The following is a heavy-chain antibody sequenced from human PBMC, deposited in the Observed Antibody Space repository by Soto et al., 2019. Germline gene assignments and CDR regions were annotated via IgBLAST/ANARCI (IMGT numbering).Heavy chain of an antibody. J-gene: IGHJ3*02. V-gene: IGHV4-39*01. Sequence: SETLSLTSTVSAGSISSSSYYWGWIRHPPGKGLEWIGSIYYSGSTYYNPSLKSRVTISVDTSKNQFSLKLSSVTAADTAVYYCARHSGYCSGGSCYLRGAFDIWGQGTMVT. CDR3: ARHSGYCSGGSCYLRGAFDI. CDR2: IYYSGST. D-gene: IGHD2-15*01. CDR1: AGSISSSSYY.